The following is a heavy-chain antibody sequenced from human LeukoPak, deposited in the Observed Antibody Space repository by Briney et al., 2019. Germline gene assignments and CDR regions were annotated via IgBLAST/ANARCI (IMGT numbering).Heavy chain of an antibody. V-gene: IGHV1-69*04. J-gene: IGHJ3*02. CDR1: GGTFSSYA. Sequence: SVKVSCKASGGTFSSYAISWVRQAPGQGLEWMGRIIPILGIANYAQKFQGRVTITADKSTSTAYMELSSLRSEDTAVYYCASRGEYSSRWGAFDIWGQGTMVTVSS. D-gene: IGHD6-13*01. CDR3: ASRGEYSSRWGAFDI. CDR2: IIPILGIA.